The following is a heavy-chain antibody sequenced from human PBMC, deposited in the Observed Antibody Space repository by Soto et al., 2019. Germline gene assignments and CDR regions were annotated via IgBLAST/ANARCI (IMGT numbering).Heavy chain of an antibody. V-gene: IGHV1-69*06. CDR3: ARDGSYCINGVCFYYLDY. CDR2: IIPLFGKA. Sequence: QMQLVQSGAEAKTPGSSVKVSCKASGGSLNNYAVSWVRQAPGQGLEWMGRIIPLFGKADYARKLQGRVTLTADKYTNTAYMELSSLRSEDTAMHFCARDGSYCINGVCFYYLDYWGQGTLVNVSS. D-gene: IGHD2-8*01. J-gene: IGHJ4*02. CDR1: GGSLNNYA.